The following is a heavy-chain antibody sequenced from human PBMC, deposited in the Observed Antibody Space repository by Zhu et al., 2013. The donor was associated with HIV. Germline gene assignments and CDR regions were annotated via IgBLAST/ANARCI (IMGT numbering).Heavy chain of an antibody. J-gene: IGHJ4*02. CDR3: ARDLTPRVTTRSGEFDY. D-gene: IGHD4-17*01. Sequence: QVQLVQSGAEVKKPGASVKVSCKASGYTFTSYGISWVRQAPGQGLEWMGWISAYSGNTNSAQKLQGRVTMTTDTSTSTAYMELRSLRSDDTAVYYCARDLTPRVTTRSGEFDYWGQGTLVTVSS. CDR2: ISAYSGNT. CDR1: GYTFTSYG. V-gene: IGHV1-18*01.